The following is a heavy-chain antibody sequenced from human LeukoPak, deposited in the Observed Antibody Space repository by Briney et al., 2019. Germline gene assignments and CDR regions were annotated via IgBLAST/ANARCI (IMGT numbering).Heavy chain of an antibody. Sequence: SETLSLTCTVSGGSFSSYFWSWIRQPPGKGLEWIGYIYYSGSTHYNSSLKSRVTISLDTSRNQFSLKLSSVTAADTAVYYCASGYGSGSFDYWGQGTLVIVSS. J-gene: IGHJ4*02. CDR1: GGSFSSYF. V-gene: IGHV4-59*01. CDR3: ASGYGSGSFDY. CDR2: IYYSGST. D-gene: IGHD3-10*01.